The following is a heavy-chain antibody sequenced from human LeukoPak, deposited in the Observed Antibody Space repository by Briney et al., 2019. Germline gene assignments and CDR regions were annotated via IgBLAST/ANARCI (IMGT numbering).Heavy chain of an antibody. Sequence: SETLSLTCTVSGDSFSSFQWSWIRQPPGKGLEWIGYISYSGGTMYNPSLRSRVTISIDTSKNQFSLKLGSVTAADTAVYYCARVGRGDHTWGSYSFDYWGQGTLVTVSS. V-gene: IGHV4-59*01. CDR3: ARVGRGDHTWGSYSFDY. CDR2: ISYSGGT. J-gene: IGHJ4*02. CDR1: GDSFSSFQ. D-gene: IGHD3-16*01.